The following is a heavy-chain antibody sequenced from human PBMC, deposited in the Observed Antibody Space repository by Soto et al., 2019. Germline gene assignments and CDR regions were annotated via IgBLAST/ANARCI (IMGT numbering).Heavy chain of an antibody. CDR2: IYYSGST. Sequence: QVQLQESGPGLVKPSETLSLTCTVSGGSISSYYWSWIRQPPGKGLEWIGYIYYSGSTNSNPSLNISFTVPVNTSKNEFSQKRGSVTDADTAVCYCAREQGIMIPLGGATRPRDAFGIWGKDTMLTVSS. D-gene: IGHD3-16*01. V-gene: IGHV4-59*01. J-gene: IGHJ3*02. CDR1: GGSISSYY. CDR3: AREQGIMIPLGGATRPRDAFGI.